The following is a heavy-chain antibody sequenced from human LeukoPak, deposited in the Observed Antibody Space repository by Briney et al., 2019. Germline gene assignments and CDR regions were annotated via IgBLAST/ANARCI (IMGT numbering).Heavy chain of an antibody. CDR1: GYTFTSYY. Sequence: ASVKVSCKASGYTFTSYYMHWVRQAPGQGLEWMGIINPSGGSTSYAQKFQGRVTMTRDMSTSTVYMELSSLRSEDTAVYYCARDFPLRYFDWSPDYYYYYMDVWGKGTTVTVSS. V-gene: IGHV1-46*01. J-gene: IGHJ6*03. D-gene: IGHD3-9*01. CDR3: ARDFPLRYFDWSPDYYYYYMDV. CDR2: INPSGGST.